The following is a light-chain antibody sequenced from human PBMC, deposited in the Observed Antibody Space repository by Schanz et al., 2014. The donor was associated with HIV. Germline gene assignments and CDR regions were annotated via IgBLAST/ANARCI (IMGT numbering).Light chain of an antibody. CDR1: RSNIGAGYD. V-gene: IGLV1-40*01. Sequence: QSVLTQPPSVSGAPGQRVTISCTGSRSNIGAGYDVHWYQQLPGTAPKLLIYSDDQRPSGVPDRFSGSKSGTSASLTISGLQAEDEADYYCCSYAGSSTFVFGTGTKLTVL. J-gene: IGLJ1*01. CDR3: CSYAGSSTFV. CDR2: SDD.